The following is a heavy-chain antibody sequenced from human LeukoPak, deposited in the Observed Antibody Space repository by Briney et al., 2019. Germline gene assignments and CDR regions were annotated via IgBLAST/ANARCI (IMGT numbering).Heavy chain of an antibody. D-gene: IGHD5-18*01. CDR3: AKPGRRYSYGYYFDY. Sequence: PGGSLRLSCAASGFTFSSYAMSWVRQAPGKGLEWVSAISGSGGSTYYADSVKGRFTISRDNSKHTLYLQMNSLRAEDTAVYYCAKPGRRYSYGYYFDYWGQGTLVTVSS. V-gene: IGHV3-23*01. CDR1: GFTFSSYA. J-gene: IGHJ4*02. CDR2: ISGSGGST.